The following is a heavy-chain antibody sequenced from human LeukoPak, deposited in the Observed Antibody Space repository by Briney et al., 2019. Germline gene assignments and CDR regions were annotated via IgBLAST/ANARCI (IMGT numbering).Heavy chain of an antibody. CDR1: GDSISSSPYY. V-gene: IGHV4-39*07. CDR3: ATSGGDWFDP. CDR2: IYNGGGT. J-gene: IGHJ5*02. D-gene: IGHD3-10*01. Sequence: SETLSLTCTVSGDSISSSPYYWGWIRQPPGKGLEWIGNIYNGGGTYYNPSLKSRVTILVDTSNNQFSLKLNSVTAADTALYYCATSGGDWFDPWGQGTLVIVSS.